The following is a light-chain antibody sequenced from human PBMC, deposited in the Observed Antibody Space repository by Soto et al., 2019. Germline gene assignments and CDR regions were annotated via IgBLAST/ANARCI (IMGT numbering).Light chain of an antibody. V-gene: IGKV3-20*01. CDR2: GAS. CDR1: QSLSSNY. J-gene: IGKJ3*01. Sequence: EIVLTQSPGTLSLSPGERATLSCRASQSLSSNYLAWYQQKPGQAPRLLIYGASSRASGIPDRFSGSGSGTDFTLTISRLEPEDFAVYYCQHYGRSAPFTLGPGTKVDIK. CDR3: QHYGRSAPFT.